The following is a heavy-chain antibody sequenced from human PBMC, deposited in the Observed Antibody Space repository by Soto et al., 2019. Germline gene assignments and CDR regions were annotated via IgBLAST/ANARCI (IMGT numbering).Heavy chain of an antibody. V-gene: IGHV1-69*01. J-gene: IGHJ2*01. CDR3: ARTTYCGGDCYSRIYWYFDL. CDR2: IIPIFGTA. D-gene: IGHD2-21*02. CDR1: GGSFSSYA. Sequence: QMQLVQSGAEVKKPGSSVKVSCKASGGSFSSYAISWVRQAPGQGLEWMGGIIPIFGTANYAQKFQGRVTITADESTSKAYMELSSLRSEDTAVYYCARTTYCGGDCYSRIYWYFDLWGRGTLVTVSS.